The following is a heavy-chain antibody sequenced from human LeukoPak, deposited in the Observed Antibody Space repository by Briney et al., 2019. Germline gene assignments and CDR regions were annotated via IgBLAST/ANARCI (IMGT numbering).Heavy chain of an antibody. V-gene: IGHV1-69*05. Sequence: SVKVSCKASGGTFSSYAISWVRQAPGQGLEWRGRIIPIFGTANYAQKFQGRVTITTDESTSTAYMELSSLRSEDTAVYYCARESSYYYDSSGYPAHWGQGTLITVSS. CDR2: IIPIFGTA. D-gene: IGHD3-22*01. J-gene: IGHJ4*02. CDR1: GGTFSSYA. CDR3: ARESSYYYDSSGYPAH.